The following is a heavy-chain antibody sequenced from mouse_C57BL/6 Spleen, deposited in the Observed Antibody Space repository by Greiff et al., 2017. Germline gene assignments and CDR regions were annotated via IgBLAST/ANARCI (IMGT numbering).Heavy chain of an antibody. CDR2: IDPSDSYT. CDR1: GYTFTSYW. Sequence: VQLQQPGAELVKPGASVKLSCKASGYTFTSYWMQWVKQRPGQGLEWIGEIDPSDSYTNYNQKFKGKATLTVDTSSSTAYMQLSSLTSGDSAVYYCGRLDYYGSSYAMDYWGQGTSVTVSS. D-gene: IGHD1-1*01. V-gene: IGHV1-50*01. CDR3: GRLDYYGSSYAMDY. J-gene: IGHJ4*01.